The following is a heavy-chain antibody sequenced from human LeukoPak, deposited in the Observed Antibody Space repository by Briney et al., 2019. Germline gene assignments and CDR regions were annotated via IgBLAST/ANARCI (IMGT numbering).Heavy chain of an antibody. V-gene: IGHV3-23*01. CDR3: AKEKYGTDVAEDAFDI. J-gene: IGHJ3*02. Sequence: GGSLRLSCAASGFTFSSYAMSWVRQAPGKGLEWVSAISGSGGSTYYADSVKGRFTISRDNSKNTLYLQMNSLRAEDTAVYYCAKEKYGTDVAEDAFDIWGQGTMVTVSS. CDR2: ISGSGGST. CDR1: GFTFSSYA. D-gene: IGHD1-26*01.